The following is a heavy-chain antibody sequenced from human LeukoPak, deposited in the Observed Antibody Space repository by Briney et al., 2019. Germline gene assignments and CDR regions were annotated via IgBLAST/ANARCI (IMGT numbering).Heavy chain of an antibody. CDR3: ARDLGNAVAGTYYFDY. CDR2: INPSGGST. V-gene: IGHV1-46*01. J-gene: IGHJ4*02. Sequence: ASVKVSCRASGYTCTSYYMHWVRQAPGQGLEWMGIINPSGGSTAYAQKFQDRVTMTRVSSTSTIYMELSSLRSEDAAVYYCARDLGNAVAGTYYFDYWGQGTLVTVSS. CDR1: GYTCTSYY. D-gene: IGHD6-19*01.